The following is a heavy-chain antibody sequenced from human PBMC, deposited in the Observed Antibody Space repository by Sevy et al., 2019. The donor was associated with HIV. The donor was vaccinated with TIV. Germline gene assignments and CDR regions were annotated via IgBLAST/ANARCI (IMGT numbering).Heavy chain of an antibody. V-gene: IGHV4-30-4*01. CDR1: GGSISSGDYY. D-gene: IGHD3-22*01. CDR2: IYYSGST. J-gene: IGHJ3*02. Sequence: SETLSLTCTVSGGSISSGDYYWSWIRQPPGKGLEWIGYIYYSGSTYYNPSLKSRVTISVDTSKNQLSLKLSSVTAADTAVYYCARAKTYYYDSSGHHDAFDIWGQGTMVTVSS. CDR3: ARAKTYYYDSSGHHDAFDI.